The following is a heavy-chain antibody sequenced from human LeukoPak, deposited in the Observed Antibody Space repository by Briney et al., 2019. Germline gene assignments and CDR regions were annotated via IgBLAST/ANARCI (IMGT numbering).Heavy chain of an antibody. D-gene: IGHD6-13*01. J-gene: IGHJ4*02. V-gene: IGHV1-18*01. CDR1: GYTFTSYG. CDR3: ARGPRIAAAGTPDY. CDR2: ISAYNGNT. Sequence: ASVKVSCKASGYTFTSYGISWVRQAPRQGLEWMGWISAYNGNTNYAQRLQGRVTMTTDTSTSTAYMELRSLRSDDTAVYYCARGPRIAAAGTPDYWGQGTLVTVSS.